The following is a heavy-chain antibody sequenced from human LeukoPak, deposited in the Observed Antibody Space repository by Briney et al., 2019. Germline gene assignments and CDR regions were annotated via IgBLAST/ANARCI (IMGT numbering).Heavy chain of an antibody. J-gene: IGHJ3*02. D-gene: IGHD1-20*01. CDR2: ISSAGTT. Sequence: GGSLRLSCAASGFTVSSSYMSWVRQAPGKGLEWVSIISSAGTTYYADSVKGRFTISRDNSKNTVYLQVNSLRDEDTAVYYCARDRAITGTTFDAFDIWGQGTMVTVSS. V-gene: IGHV3-66*01. CDR3: ARDRAITGTTFDAFDI. CDR1: GFTVSSSY.